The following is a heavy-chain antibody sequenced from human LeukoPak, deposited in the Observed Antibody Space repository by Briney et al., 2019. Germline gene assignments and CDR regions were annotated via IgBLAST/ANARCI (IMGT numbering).Heavy chain of an antibody. J-gene: IGHJ6*03. Sequence: SETLSLTCTVSGGSISSYYWSWIRQPPGKGLEGIGYIYYSGSTNYNPYLKSRVTISVDTSRNQFYLKLSSVTAADTAVYYCARTTEGGYTYGYFYYYYMDVWGKGTTVTISS. CDR2: IYYSGST. V-gene: IGHV4-59*01. D-gene: IGHD5-18*01. CDR3: ARTTEGGYTYGYFYYYYMDV. CDR1: GGSISSYY.